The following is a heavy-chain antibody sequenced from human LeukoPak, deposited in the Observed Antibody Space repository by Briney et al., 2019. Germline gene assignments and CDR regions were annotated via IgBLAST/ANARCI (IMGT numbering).Heavy chain of an antibody. CDR2: ISWNGENT. CDR3: GKDAAFVI. CDR1: GFNFDDYV. J-gene: IGHJ3*02. V-gene: IGHV3-43D*03. Sequence: GGSLRLSCAASGFNFDDYVMHWVRQAPGKGLEWVALISWNGENTYYADSVKGRFTISRDNTKDSLFLQMNSLRTDDSALYYCGKDAAFVIWGQGTLVTVSS.